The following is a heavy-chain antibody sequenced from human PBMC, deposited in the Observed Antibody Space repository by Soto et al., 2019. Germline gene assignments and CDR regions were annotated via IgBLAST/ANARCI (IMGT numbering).Heavy chain of an antibody. V-gene: IGHV3-53*01. J-gene: IGHJ6*02. CDR1: GFTVSSNY. Sequence: GGSLRLSCAASGFTVSSNYMSWVHQAPGKGLEWVSVIYSGGSTYYADSVKGRFTISRDNSKNTLYLQMNSLRAEDTAVYYCAIGPTPTKYYYGMDVWGQGTTVTVSS. CDR3: AIGPTPTKYYYGMDV. CDR2: IYSGGST.